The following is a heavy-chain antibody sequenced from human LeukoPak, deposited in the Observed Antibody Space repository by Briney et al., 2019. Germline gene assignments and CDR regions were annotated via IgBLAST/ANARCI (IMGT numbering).Heavy chain of an antibody. J-gene: IGHJ5*02. V-gene: IGHV4-39*07. CDR2: IYYSGST. CDR3: ARGSGGSSWYKVSRFDP. CDR1: GGSISSSSYY. D-gene: IGHD6-13*01. Sequence: SETLSLTCTVSGGSISSSSYYWGWIRQPPGKGLEWIGSIYYSGSTNYNPSLKSRVTISVDTSKNQFSLKLSSVTAADTAVYYCARGSGGSSWYKVSRFDPWGQGTLVTVSS.